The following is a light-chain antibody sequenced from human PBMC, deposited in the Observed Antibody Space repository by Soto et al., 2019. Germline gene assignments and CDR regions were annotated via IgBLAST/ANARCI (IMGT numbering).Light chain of an antibody. CDR1: SSDITTYNY. CDR2: EVI. J-gene: IGLJ3*02. CDR3: SSYPSTRWV. Sequence: QSVLTQPASVSGSPGQSITISCTAISSDITTYNYVSWYQHHPGKAPKLIIYEVINRPSGVPNRFSGSKSGNTASLTISGLQAEDEADYYCSSYPSTRWVFGGGTKVTVL. V-gene: IGLV2-14*01.